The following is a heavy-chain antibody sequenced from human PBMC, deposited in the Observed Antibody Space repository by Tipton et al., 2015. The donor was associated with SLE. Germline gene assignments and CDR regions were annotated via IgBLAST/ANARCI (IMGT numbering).Heavy chain of an antibody. CDR3: ARRTTRSSGYFGAFDI. V-gene: IGHV4-34*01. J-gene: IGHJ3*02. Sequence: LRLSCAVYGGSFSGYYWSWIRQPPGKGLEWIGSIYYSGSTYYNPSVKSRVTISVDTSKNQFSLKLSYVTAAETAVYYCARRTTRSSGYFGAFDIWGQGTMVTVSS. D-gene: IGHD3-22*01. CDR1: GGSFSGYY. CDR2: IYYSGST.